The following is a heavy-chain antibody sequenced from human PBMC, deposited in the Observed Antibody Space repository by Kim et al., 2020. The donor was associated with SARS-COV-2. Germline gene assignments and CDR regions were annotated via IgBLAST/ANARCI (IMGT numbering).Heavy chain of an antibody. V-gene: IGHV3-23*01. J-gene: IGHJ5*02. CDR2: ISGSGETS. D-gene: IGHD2-21*01. Sequence: GGSLRLSCAASGFSFSDYAMHWVRQAPGKGLEWVSGISGSGETSYYADSVKGRFTISRDNSKNTVYLQMYRLRADDTALYYCAKNLAVVIRGWFDPWGQGTLVAVSS. CDR1: GFSFSDYA. CDR3: AKNLAVVIRGWFDP.